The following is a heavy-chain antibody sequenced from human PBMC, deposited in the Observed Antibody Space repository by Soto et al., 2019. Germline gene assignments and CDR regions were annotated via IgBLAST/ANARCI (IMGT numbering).Heavy chain of an antibody. V-gene: IGHV1-3*01. J-gene: IGHJ3*02. CDR1: GYTFTSYA. D-gene: IGHD3-22*01. Sequence: GASVKVSCKASGYTFTSYAMHWVRQVPGQRLEWMGWINAGNGNTKYSQKFQGRVTITRDTSASTAYMELSSLRSEDTAVYYCARGGIFDSSGYYYFSAFDIWGQGTMVTVSS. CDR2: INAGNGNT. CDR3: ARGGIFDSSGYYYFSAFDI.